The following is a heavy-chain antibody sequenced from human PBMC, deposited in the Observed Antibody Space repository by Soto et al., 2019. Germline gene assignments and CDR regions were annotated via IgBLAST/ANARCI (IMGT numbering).Heavy chain of an antibody. CDR2: ISSNGGST. CDR3: ARALFGELLYYYFDY. CDR1: GFTFSSYA. Sequence: EVQLVESGGGLVQPGGSLRLSCAASGFTFSSYAMHWVRQAPGKGLEYVSAISSNGGSTYYANSVKGRFTLSRDNSKNTLYLQMGSLRAEDMAVYYCARALFGELLYYYFDYGGQGTLVTVSS. J-gene: IGHJ4*02. V-gene: IGHV3-64*01. D-gene: IGHD3-10*01.